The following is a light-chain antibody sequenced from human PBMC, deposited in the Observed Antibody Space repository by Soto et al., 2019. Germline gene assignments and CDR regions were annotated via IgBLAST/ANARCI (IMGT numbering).Light chain of an antibody. V-gene: IGLV2-14*01. Sequence: QSVLTQPASVSGSPGQSITISCTGTSSDVGGYNYVSWYQQHPGKAPKLMIYEVSNRPSWVSNRFSGSRSGNTASLTISGLQADDEADYYCSSYTSSNTLGVFGTGTKLTVL. J-gene: IGLJ1*01. CDR3: SSYTSSNTLGV. CDR1: SSDVGGYNY. CDR2: EVS.